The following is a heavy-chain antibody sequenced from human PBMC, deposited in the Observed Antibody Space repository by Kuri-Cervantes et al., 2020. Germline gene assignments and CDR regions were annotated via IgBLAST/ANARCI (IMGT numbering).Heavy chain of an antibody. Sequence: ASVKVSCKASGYTFTDHYVHWVRQAPGQGLEWMGWISAYNGITNYAQKLQGRVTMTRNTSISTAYMELSSLRSEDTAVYYCARDFKAAGYYYIEVWGNGTTVTVSS. CDR2: ISAYNGIT. V-gene: IGHV1-2*02. CDR3: ARDFKAAGYYYIEV. D-gene: IGHD6-13*01. J-gene: IGHJ6*03. CDR1: GYTFTDHY.